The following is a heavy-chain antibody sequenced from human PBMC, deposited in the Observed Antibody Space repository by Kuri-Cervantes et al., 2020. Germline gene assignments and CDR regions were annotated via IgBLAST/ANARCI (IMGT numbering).Heavy chain of an antibody. CDR3: AKSREAYCTDGVCYTLDY. CDR1: RFTFSSYW. Sequence: GESLKISCAASRFTFSSYWMSWVRQAPGKGLEWVANIKQDGSEKYYVGSVKGRFTISRDNSKNTLYLQMNSLRAEDTAVYYCAKSREAYCTDGVCYTLDYWGQGTLVTVSS. D-gene: IGHD2-8*01. CDR2: IKQDGSEK. V-gene: IGHV3-7*05. J-gene: IGHJ4*02.